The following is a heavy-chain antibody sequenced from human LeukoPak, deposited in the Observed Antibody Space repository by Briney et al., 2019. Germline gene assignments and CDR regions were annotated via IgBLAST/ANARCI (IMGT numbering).Heavy chain of an antibody. CDR1: GGSISSSSYY. CDR3: AREGDSSTDY. CDR2: IYTSGST. D-gene: IGHD6-13*01. Sequence: PSETLSLTCTVSGGSISSSSYYWGWIRQPPGKGLEWIGRIYTSGSTNYNPSLKSRVTMSVDTSKNQFSLKLSSVTAADTAVYYCAREGDSSTDYWGQGTLVTVSS. J-gene: IGHJ4*02. V-gene: IGHV4-39*07.